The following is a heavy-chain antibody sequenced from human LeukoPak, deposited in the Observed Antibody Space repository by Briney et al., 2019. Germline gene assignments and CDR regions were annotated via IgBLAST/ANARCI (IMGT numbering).Heavy chain of an antibody. CDR2: INHSGST. V-gene: IGHV4-34*01. Sequence: PSETLSLTCAVYGGSFSGYYWSWIRQPPGKGLEWIGEINHSGSTNYNPSLKSRVTISVDTSKNQFSLKLSSVTAADTAVYYCARHRRDGYNNLIFDYWGQGTLVTVSS. D-gene: IGHD4-4*01. J-gene: IGHJ4*02. CDR3: ARHRRDGYNNLIFDY. CDR1: GGSFSGYY.